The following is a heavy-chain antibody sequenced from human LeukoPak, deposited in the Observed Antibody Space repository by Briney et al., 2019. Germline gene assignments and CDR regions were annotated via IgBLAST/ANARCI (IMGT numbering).Heavy chain of an antibody. CDR3: ARDLSGGSGSGLNY. J-gene: IGHJ4*02. CDR1: GFTFSSYS. D-gene: IGHD3-10*01. Sequence: GGSLRLSCAASGFTFSSYSMNWVRQAPGKGLEWVSSISSSSSYIYYADSVKGRFTISRDNAKNSLYLQVNSLRAEDTAVYYCARDLSGGSGSGLNYWGQGTLVTVSS. V-gene: IGHV3-21*01. CDR2: ISSSSSYI.